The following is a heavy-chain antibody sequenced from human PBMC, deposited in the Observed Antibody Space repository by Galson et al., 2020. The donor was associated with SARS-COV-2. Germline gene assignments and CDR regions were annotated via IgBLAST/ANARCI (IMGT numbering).Heavy chain of an antibody. Sequence: ASVPVSCKASGYTFTSYGISWVRQAPGQGLEWMGWISAYNGNTNYAQKLQGRVTMTTDTSTSTAYMELRSLRSDDTAVYYCARNTILGYCSGGSCYRNWFDPWGQGTLVTVSS. CDR1: GYTFTSYG. CDR2: ISAYNGNT. D-gene: IGHD2-15*01. V-gene: IGHV1-18*01. CDR3: ARNTILGYCSGGSCYRNWFDP. J-gene: IGHJ5*02.